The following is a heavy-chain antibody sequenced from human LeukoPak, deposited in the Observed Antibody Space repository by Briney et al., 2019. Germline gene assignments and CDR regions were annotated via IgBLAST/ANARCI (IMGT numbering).Heavy chain of an antibody. CDR3: ARIAVAGTEYYFDY. CDR1: GGTFSSYA. CDR2: IIPIFGTA. J-gene: IGHJ4*02. D-gene: IGHD6-19*01. V-gene: IGHV1-69*06. Sequence: ASVKVSCKASGGTFSSYAISWVRQAPGQGLEWMGGIIPIFGTANYAQKFQGRVTMTEDTSTDTAYMELSSLRSEDTAVYYCARIAVAGTEYYFDYWGQGTLVTVSS.